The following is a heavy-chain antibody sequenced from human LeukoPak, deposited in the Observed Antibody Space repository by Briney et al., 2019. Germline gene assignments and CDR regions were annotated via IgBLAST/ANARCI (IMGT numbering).Heavy chain of an antibody. Sequence: GRSLRLSCAASGFTFSSYAMHWVRQAPGKGLEWVAVISYDGSNKYYADSVKGRFTISRDNSKNTLYLQMNSLRAEDTAVYYCAKEKENYYDSSGYYYFDYWGQGTLVTVSS. V-gene: IGHV3-30*04. D-gene: IGHD3-22*01. CDR1: GFTFSSYA. J-gene: IGHJ4*02. CDR2: ISYDGSNK. CDR3: AKEKENYYDSSGYYYFDY.